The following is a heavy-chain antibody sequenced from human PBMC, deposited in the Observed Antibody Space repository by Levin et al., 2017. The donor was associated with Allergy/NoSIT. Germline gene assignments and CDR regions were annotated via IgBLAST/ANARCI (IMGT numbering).Heavy chain of an antibody. CDR2: INDSGST. D-gene: IGHD5-18*01. CDR1: GGSFSGYY. Sequence: SETLSLTCAVYGGSFSGYYWSWIRQPPGKGLEWIGEINDSGSTNYNPSLKSRVIISVDTSKNQFSLKLNSVSAADTAVYYCARAYSYGYRPFDYWGQGTLVTVSS. CDR3: ARAYSYGYRPFDY. V-gene: IGHV4-34*01. J-gene: IGHJ4*02.